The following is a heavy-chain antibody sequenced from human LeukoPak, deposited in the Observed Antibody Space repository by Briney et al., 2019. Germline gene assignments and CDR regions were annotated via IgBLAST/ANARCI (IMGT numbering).Heavy chain of an antibody. J-gene: IGHJ4*02. CDR1: GFTFSSYA. D-gene: IGHD5-18*01. CDR3: AKPEGYSYDY. Sequence: GGSLRLSCAASGFTFSSYAMSWVRRAPGKGLEWVAVISYDGSNKYYADSVKGRFTISRDNSKNTLYLQMNSLRAEDTAVYYCAKPEGYSYDYWGQGTLVTVSS. CDR2: ISYDGSNK. V-gene: IGHV3-30*18.